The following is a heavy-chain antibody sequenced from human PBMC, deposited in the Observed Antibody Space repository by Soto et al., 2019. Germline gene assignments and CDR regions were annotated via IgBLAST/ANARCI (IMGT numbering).Heavy chain of an antibody. CDR1: GFSFSSYA. Sequence: ELQLLESGGGLVQPGGSLRLSCAASGFSFSSYAMSWVRQAPGKGLERVSAITGSSGSTYYADSVKGRFTISRDNSKNTLDLQMNSLRAEDTAVYYCAKPGVMSGYYRHNFDYWGQGILVTVSS. CDR2: ITGSSGST. D-gene: IGHD3-3*01. V-gene: IGHV3-23*01. J-gene: IGHJ4*02. CDR3: AKPGVMSGYYRHNFDY.